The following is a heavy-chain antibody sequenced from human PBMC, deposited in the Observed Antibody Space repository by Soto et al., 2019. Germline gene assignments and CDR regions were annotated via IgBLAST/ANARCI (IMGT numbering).Heavy chain of an antibody. J-gene: IGHJ3*02. D-gene: IGHD1-20*01. CDR3: ARPPVGISMKLVAFEI. Sequence: GGSLRLSCAASGFAFSSYVLHWVRRAPGKGPEWVSAIGTGGDTYYADSVMGRFTISRDNAKKSLYLQMNSLRPEDTAVYYCARPPVGISMKLVAFEIWGQGTMVTLSS. CDR2: IGTGGDT. CDR1: GFAFSSYV. V-gene: IGHV3-13*01.